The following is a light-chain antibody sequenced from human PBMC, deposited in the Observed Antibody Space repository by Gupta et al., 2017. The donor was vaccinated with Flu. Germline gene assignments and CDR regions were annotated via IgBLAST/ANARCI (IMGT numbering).Light chain of an antibody. J-gene: IGKJ2*03. CDR1: QYVSNY. V-gene: IGKV1-39*01. CDR3: QQTYNSVYS. Sequence: DIQMTQSPSSLSASVGDRVAITCRASQYVSNYVNWYQHKPGSAPKLLIYAASTLQNGVSDRFSGAGSGTDFTLKISSVEPEDVAIYYCQQTYNSVYSVGQGTRVEFK. CDR2: AAS.